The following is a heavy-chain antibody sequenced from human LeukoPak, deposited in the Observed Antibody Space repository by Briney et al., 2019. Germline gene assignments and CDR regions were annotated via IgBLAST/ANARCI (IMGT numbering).Heavy chain of an antibody. D-gene: IGHD6-13*01. CDR2: IYNSGST. V-gene: IGHV4-4*07. CDR3: ASSNWLRDANFDS. J-gene: IGHJ4*02. Sequence: SETLSLTCTVSGGSISSYYWNWFRQPAGKGLEYIGRIYNSGSTNYNPSLKSRVTIPVDTPKNQFSLKLTSVTASDSAVYYCASSNWLRDANFDSWGQGTLVTVSS. CDR1: GGSISSYY.